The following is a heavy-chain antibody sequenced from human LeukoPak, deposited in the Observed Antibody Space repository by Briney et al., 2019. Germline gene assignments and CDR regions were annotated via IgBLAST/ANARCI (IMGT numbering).Heavy chain of an antibody. J-gene: IGHJ5*02. CDR2: ISYARSNK. CDR3: ARAPRGTLRFDP. Sequence: WLRQPPGKGLEWAAVISYARSNKYYADSVKGRFTISRDNSKNTLYLQMNSMRAEDTAVYYCARAPRGTLRFDPWGQGTLVTVSS. V-gene: IGHV3-30*04.